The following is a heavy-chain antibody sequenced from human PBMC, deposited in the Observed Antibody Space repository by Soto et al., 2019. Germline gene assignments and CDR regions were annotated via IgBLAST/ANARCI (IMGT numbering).Heavy chain of an antibody. J-gene: IGHJ6*02. V-gene: IGHV5-51*01. CDR3: ARHGFRYYDILTGYYNKYYYYYGMDV. D-gene: IGHD3-9*01. CDR2: IYPGDSDT. CDR1: GYSFTSYW. Sequence: PGESLKISCRGSGYSFTSYWIGWVRQMPGKGLEWMGIIYPGDSDTRYSPSFQGQVTISADKSISTAYLQWSSLKASDTAMYYCARHGFRYYDILTGYYNKYYYYYGMDVWGQGTTVTVSS.